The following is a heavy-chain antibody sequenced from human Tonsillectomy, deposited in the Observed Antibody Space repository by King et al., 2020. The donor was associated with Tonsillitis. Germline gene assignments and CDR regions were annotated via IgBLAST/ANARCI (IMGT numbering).Heavy chain of an antibody. CDR3: AREGSTHDYGNAFDI. V-gene: IGHV3-33*08. D-gene: IGHD4-17*01. J-gene: IGHJ3*02. CDR1: GFTFSNYG. CDR2: IWYDGSNK. Sequence: VQLVESGGGVVQPGRSLRLSCAASGFTFSNYGMHWVRQAPGKGLEWVAVIWYDGSNKYYADSVKGRFTTSRDNSKNTLYLQMNSLRAEDKAVYYCAREGSTHDYGNAFDIWGQGTMVTVSS.